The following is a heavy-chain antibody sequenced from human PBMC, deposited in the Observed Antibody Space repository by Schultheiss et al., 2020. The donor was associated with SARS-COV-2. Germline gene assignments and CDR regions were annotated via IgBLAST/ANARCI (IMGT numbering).Heavy chain of an antibody. CDR1: GGSISSGGYY. Sequence: SQTLSLTCTVSGGSISSGGYYWSWIRQPPGKGLEWIGEIYHSGSTNYNPSLKSRVTISVDKSKNQFSLKLSSVTAADTAVYYCARGQDDYVWDWGQGTLVTVSS. V-gene: IGHV4-39*07. D-gene: IGHD3-16*01. CDR3: ARGQDDYVWD. CDR2: IYHSGST. J-gene: IGHJ4*02.